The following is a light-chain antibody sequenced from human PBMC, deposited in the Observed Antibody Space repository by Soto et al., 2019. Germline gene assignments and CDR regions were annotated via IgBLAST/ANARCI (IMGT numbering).Light chain of an antibody. CDR3: QQYGSSLPYS. V-gene: IGKV3-20*01. CDR2: GVF. Sequence: EILLTQSPGTLSLSPGERATLSCRASQTVISSSLAWYQQKPGQAPRLLIYGVFTRATGIPDRFSGSGSGTDFTLTISRLEPEDFAVYYCQQYGSSLPYSFGQGTKLEIK. J-gene: IGKJ2*03. CDR1: QTVISSS.